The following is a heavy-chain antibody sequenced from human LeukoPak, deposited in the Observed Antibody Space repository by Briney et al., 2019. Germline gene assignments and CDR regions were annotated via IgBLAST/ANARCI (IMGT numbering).Heavy chain of an antibody. CDR2: ISWNSGSI. CDR1: GFTSDDYA. Sequence: GGSLRLSCAASGFTSDDYAMHWVRQAPGKGLEWVSGISWNSGSIGYADSVKGRFTISRDNAKNSLYLQMNSLRAEDTALYYCAKGHYGSGPLDYWGQGTLVTVSS. V-gene: IGHV3-9*02. CDR3: AKGHYGSGPLDY. D-gene: IGHD3-10*01. J-gene: IGHJ4*02.